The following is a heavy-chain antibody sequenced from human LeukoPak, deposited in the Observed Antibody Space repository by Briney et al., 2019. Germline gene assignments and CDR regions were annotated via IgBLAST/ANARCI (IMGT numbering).Heavy chain of an antibody. CDR2: IYPGDSDT. V-gene: IGHV5-51*01. CDR3: ARLGGSGTYYPLDY. J-gene: IGHJ4*02. D-gene: IGHD3-10*01. CDR1: GYSFTSYW. Sequence: GESLKISCKGPGYSFTSYWIAWVRQMPGKGLEWTGIIYPGDSDTRYSPSFQGQVTISADKSISTAYLQWSSLKASDSAVYYCARLGGSGTYYPLDYWGQGALVTVSS.